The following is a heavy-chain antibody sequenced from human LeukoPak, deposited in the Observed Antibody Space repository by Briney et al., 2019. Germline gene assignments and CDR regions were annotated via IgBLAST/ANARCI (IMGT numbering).Heavy chain of an antibody. CDR3: ARAGYSSGWYGGFDY. CDR1: GYTFTSYD. Sequence: ASVKVSCKASGYTFTSYDINWVRQATGQGLEWMGWMNPNSGNTGYAQKFQGRVTITADKSTSTAYMELSSLRSEDTAVYYCARAGYSSGWYGGFDYWGQGTLVTVSS. D-gene: IGHD6-19*01. J-gene: IGHJ4*02. CDR2: MNPNSGNT. V-gene: IGHV1-8*01.